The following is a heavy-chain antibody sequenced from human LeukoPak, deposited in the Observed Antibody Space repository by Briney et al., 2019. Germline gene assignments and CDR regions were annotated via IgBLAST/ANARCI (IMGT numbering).Heavy chain of an antibody. D-gene: IGHD3-3*01. CDR2: ISGSGGST. Sequence: GGSLRLSCAASGFTFSSYSMNWVRQAPGKGLEWVSGISGSGGSTYYADPVKGRFTISRDNSKNTLYLQMNSLRAEDTAVYYCAQSASASITIFGVVKGYMDVWGKGTTVTVSS. CDR1: GFTFSSYS. CDR3: AQSASASITIFGVVKGYMDV. J-gene: IGHJ6*03. V-gene: IGHV3-23*01.